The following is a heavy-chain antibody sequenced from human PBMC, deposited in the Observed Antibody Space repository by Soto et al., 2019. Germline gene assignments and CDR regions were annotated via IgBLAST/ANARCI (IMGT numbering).Heavy chain of an antibody. CDR2: ISGSGGST. Sequence: GGSLRLSCAASGFTFSSYAMSWVRQAPGKGLEWVSAISGSGGSTYYADSVKGRFTISRDNSKNTLYLQMNSLRAEDTAVYYCAKDGGPYCGGDCYQVEGNWFDPWGQGTLVTVSS. CDR3: AKDGGPYCGGDCYQVEGNWFDP. V-gene: IGHV3-23*01. CDR1: GFTFSSYA. D-gene: IGHD2-21*01. J-gene: IGHJ5*02.